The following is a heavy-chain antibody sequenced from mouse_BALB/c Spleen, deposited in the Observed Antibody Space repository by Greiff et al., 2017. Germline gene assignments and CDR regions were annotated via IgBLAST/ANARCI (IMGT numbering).Heavy chain of an antibody. Sequence: EVHLVESGGGLVQPGGSLKLSCAASGFTFSSYTMSWVRQTPEKRLEWVAYISNGGGSTYYPDTVKGRFTISRDNAKNTLYLQMSSLKSEDTAMYYCARRDDYYGAFAYWGQGTLVTVSA. D-gene: IGHD2-13*01. J-gene: IGHJ3*01. CDR1: GFTFSSYT. V-gene: IGHV5-12-2*01. CDR3: ARRDDYYGAFAY. CDR2: ISNGGGST.